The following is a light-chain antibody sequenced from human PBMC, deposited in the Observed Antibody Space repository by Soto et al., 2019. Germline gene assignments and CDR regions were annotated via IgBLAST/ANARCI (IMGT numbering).Light chain of an antibody. CDR2: GAS. J-gene: IGKJ4*01. V-gene: IGKV1-9*01. CDR1: QGISNN. Sequence: DIQLTQSPSFLSASVGDSVTITCRAGQGISNNLAWYQQKPGKAPELLIYGASTLETGVPSRFSDSGSGTEFTLTVSSLQPEDFATYHCQQVDRYPVTFGGGTKVELK. CDR3: QQVDRYPVT.